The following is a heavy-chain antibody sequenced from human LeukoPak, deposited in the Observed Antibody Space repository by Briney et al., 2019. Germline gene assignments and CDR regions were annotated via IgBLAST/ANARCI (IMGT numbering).Heavy chain of an antibody. CDR1: GFTFSSYG. Sequence: PGGSLRLSCAASGFTFSSYGMHWVRQAPGKGLEWVAVISYDGSNKYYADSVKGRFTISRDNSKNTLYLQMNSLRAEDTAVYYCAKGLGYCGSSTCYLDYWGQGTLVTVSS. D-gene: IGHD2-2*01. V-gene: IGHV3-30*18. J-gene: IGHJ4*02. CDR3: AKGLGYCGSSTCYLDY. CDR2: ISYDGSNK.